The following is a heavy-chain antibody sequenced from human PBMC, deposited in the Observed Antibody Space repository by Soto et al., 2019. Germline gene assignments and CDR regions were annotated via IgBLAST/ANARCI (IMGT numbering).Heavy chain of an antibody. CDR3: ARERYQVISDGMDV. D-gene: IGHD2-2*01. CDR1: GYTFTGYY. Sequence: QVQLVQSGAEVKTPGASVRVSCKASGYTFTGYYIHWVREAPGQGLEWMGWINPQTGGTSYGQKFQGRVTLYRETSINTAYQELSRLRFDDAAVYFCARERYQVISDGMDVWGQGTTVTVSS. CDR2: INPQTGGT. V-gene: IGHV1-2*02. J-gene: IGHJ6*02.